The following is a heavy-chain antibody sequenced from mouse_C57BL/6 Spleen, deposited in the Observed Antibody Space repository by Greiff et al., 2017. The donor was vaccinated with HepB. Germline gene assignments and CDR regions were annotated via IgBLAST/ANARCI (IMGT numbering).Heavy chain of an antibody. Sequence: EVKLVESGGGLVQPKGSLKLSCAASGFTFNTYAMHWVRQAPGKGLEWVARIRSKSSNYATYYADSVKDRFTISRDDSQSMLYLQMNNLKTEDTAMDYCVRGGGDESMKIYYAMDYWGQGTSVTVSS. J-gene: IGHJ4*01. D-gene: IGHD2-13*01. CDR3: VRGGGDESMKIYYAMDY. CDR1: GFTFNTYA. CDR2: IRSKSSNYAT. V-gene: IGHV10-3*01.